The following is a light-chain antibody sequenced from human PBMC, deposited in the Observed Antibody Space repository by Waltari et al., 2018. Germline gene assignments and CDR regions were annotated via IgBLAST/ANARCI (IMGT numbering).Light chain of an antibody. Sequence: EIVLTQSPGTLSLSPGERATLPCRASQSVSSSYLAWYQQKPGQAPRHLIYGASSRATGIPDRFSGSGSGTDFTLTISRLEPEDFAVYYCQQYGSSPRTFGQGTKVEIK. CDR1: QSVSSSY. CDR3: QQYGSSPRT. CDR2: GAS. V-gene: IGKV3-20*01. J-gene: IGKJ1*01.